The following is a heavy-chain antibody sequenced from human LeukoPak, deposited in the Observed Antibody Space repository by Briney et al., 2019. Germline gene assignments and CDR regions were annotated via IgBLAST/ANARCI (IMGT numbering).Heavy chain of an antibody. CDR1: GDSISSSSYY. D-gene: IGHD3-3*01. Sequence: SETLSLTCNVSGDSISSSSYYWSWIRQPAGKGLEWIGRIYTSGSTYYNPSLKSRVTISVDTSKNQFSLKLSSVTAADTAVYYCASSTIFGVFPYWFDPWGQGTLVTVSS. CDR3: ASSTIFGVFPYWFDP. J-gene: IGHJ5*02. CDR2: IYTSGST. V-gene: IGHV4-61*02.